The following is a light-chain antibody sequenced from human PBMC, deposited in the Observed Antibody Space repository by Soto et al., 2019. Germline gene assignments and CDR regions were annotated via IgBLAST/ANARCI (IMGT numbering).Light chain of an antibody. CDR1: HHVNKY. Sequence: DIQMTQSPSSLSASVGDRVSITCQASHHVNKYLTWYQQKPGKAPNLLLYDVSKLKTGVASRFSGSGSGTQFTLTITNLQPEDFATYYCQHHDVAPYTFGQGTRLDIK. CDR2: DVS. V-gene: IGKV1-33*01. CDR3: QHHDVAPYT. J-gene: IGKJ2*01.